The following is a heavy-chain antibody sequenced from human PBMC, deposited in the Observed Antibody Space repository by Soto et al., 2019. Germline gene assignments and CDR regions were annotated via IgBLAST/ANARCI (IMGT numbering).Heavy chain of an antibody. J-gene: IGHJ6*03. D-gene: IGHD2-2*01. CDR2: INHGGST. Sequence: PSETLSLTCAVYGGSFSGYYWSWIRQPPGKGLEWIGEINHGGSTNYNPSLKSRVTISVDTSKNQFSLKLSSVTAADTAVYYCTSGPVVPAAITRAYYYYYYADIWGNGSMVTISS. CDR1: GGSFSGYY. V-gene: IGHV4-34*03. CDR3: TSGPVVPAAITRAYYYYYYADI.